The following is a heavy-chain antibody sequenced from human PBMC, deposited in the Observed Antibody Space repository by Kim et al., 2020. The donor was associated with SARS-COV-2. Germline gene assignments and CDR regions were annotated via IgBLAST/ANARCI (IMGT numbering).Heavy chain of an antibody. CDR1: GYSFTSYW. J-gene: IGHJ6*02. V-gene: IGHV5-51*01. D-gene: IGHD3-3*01. CDR2: IYPGDSDT. Sequence: GESLKISCKGSGYSFTSYWIGWVRQMPGKGLEWMGIIYPGDSDTRYSPSFQGQVTISADKSISTAYLQWSSLKASDTAMYYCARTYYDFWSGLESYYYGMDVWGQGTTVTVSS. CDR3: ARTYYDFWSGLESYYYGMDV.